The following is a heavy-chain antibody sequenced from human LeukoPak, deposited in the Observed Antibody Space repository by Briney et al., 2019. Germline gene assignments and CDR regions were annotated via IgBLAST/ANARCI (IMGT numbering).Heavy chain of an antibody. J-gene: IGHJ6*02. V-gene: IGHV1-18*01. CDR3: DFGTPGAGSSFERGYYYYGMDV. D-gene: IGHD3-10*01. CDR2: ISAYNGNT. Sequence: ASVKVSCKASGYTFTSYGISWVRQAPGQGLEWMGWISAYNGNTNYAQKLQGRVTMTTDTSTSTAYMELRSLRSDDTAVYYSDFGTPGAGSSFERGYYYYGMDVWGQGTTVTVSS. CDR1: GYTFTSYG.